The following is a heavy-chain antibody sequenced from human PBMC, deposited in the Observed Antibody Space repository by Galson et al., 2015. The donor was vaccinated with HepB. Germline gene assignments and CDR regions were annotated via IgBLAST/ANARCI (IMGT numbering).Heavy chain of an antibody. CDR3: ARLSDTAMPWFDP. CDR2: ISSSSSYI. Sequence: SLRLSCAASGFTFSSYSMNWVRQAPGKGLEWVSSISSSSSYIYYADSVKGRFTISRDNAKNSLYLQMNSLRAEDTAVYYRARLSDTAMPWFDPWGQGTLVTVSS. V-gene: IGHV3-21*01. D-gene: IGHD5-18*01. CDR1: GFTFSSYS. J-gene: IGHJ5*02.